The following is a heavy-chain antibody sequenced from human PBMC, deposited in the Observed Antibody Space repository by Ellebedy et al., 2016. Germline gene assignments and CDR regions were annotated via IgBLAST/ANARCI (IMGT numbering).Heavy chain of an antibody. J-gene: IGHJ4*02. V-gene: IGHV4-34*01. Sequence: SETLSLTCAVYGGSFTGYYWSWIRQPPGKGLEWIGEINHSGSTNYNSSLKSRVTISLDTSKNQFSLRLTSVTAADTAVYYCARGEHIYNFFNFWGQGTLVTVSS. CDR1: GGSFTGYY. CDR2: INHSGST. D-gene: IGHD5-24*01. CDR3: ARGEHIYNFFNF.